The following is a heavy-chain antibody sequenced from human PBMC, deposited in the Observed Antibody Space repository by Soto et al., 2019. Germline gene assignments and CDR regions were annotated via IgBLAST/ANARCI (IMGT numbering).Heavy chain of an antibody. D-gene: IGHD4-17*01. Sequence: GSLRLSCAASGFTFSSYAMSWVRQAPGKGLEWVSAISGSGGSTYYADSVKGRFTISRDNSKNTLYLQMNSLRAEDTAVYYCAKDFHDYGDFIPWFDPWGQGTLVTVSS. J-gene: IGHJ5*02. CDR3: AKDFHDYGDFIPWFDP. CDR2: ISGSGGST. CDR1: GFTFSSYA. V-gene: IGHV3-23*01.